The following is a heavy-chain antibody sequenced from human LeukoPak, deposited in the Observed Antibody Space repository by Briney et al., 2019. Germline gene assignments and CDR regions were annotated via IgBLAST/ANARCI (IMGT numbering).Heavy chain of an antibody. CDR3: ARRLGWDYDSSGYKFDY. CDR2: IYPGDSDT. CDR1: GYRFTGYW. Sequence: GASLKISFKGSGYRFTGYWIGWVRPMPGKGLEWMGIIYPGDSDTKYSPSFQGQVTISADKSINTAYLQWSSLKASDTAMYYCARRLGWDYDSSGYKFDYWGQGTLVTVSS. D-gene: IGHD3-22*01. V-gene: IGHV5-51*01. J-gene: IGHJ4*02.